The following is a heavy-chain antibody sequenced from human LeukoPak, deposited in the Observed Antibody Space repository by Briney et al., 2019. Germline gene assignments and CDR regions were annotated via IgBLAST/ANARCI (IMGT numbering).Heavy chain of an antibody. CDR2: INPSGGST. J-gene: IGHJ4*02. CDR3: ARRRNDGSFDY. Sequence: ASVKVSCTASGYTSTSYYIHWVRQAPGQGLEWMGIINPSGGSTTYAQKFQGRVTMTRDTSTTTVYMELSSLRSEDTAVYYCARRRNDGSFDYWGQGTLITVSS. D-gene: IGHD1-1*01. CDR1: GYTSTSYY. V-gene: IGHV1-46*01.